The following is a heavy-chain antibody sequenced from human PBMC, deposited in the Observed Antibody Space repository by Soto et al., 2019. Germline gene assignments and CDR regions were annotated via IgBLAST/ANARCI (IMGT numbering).Heavy chain of an antibody. V-gene: IGHV3-30*18. CDR1: GFTFSSYG. D-gene: IGHD6-6*01. J-gene: IGHJ6*03. CDR3: AKPEYSSSYYYYYVDV. CDR2: ISYDGSNK. Sequence: GGSLRLSCAASGFTFSSYGMHWVRQAPGKGLEWVAVISYDGSNKYYADSVKGRFTISRDNSKNTLYLQMNSLRAEDTAVYYCAKPEYSSSYYYYYVDVWGKGTTVTVSS.